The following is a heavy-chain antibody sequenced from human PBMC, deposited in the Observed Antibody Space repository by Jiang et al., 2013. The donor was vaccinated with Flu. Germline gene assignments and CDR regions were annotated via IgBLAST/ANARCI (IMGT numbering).Heavy chain of an antibody. D-gene: IGHD3-10*01. J-gene: IGHJ4*02. CDR2: ISAYNGNT. Sequence: GAEVKKPGASVKVSCKASGYTFTSYGISWVRQAPGQGLEWMGWISAYNGNTNYAQKLQGRVTMTTDTSTSTAYMELRSLRSDDTAVYYCARDQSRPPLSHMKSIPGSYGGKWLWYGDFDYWGQGTLVTVSS. CDR1: GYTFTSYG. V-gene: IGHV1-18*04. CDR3: ARDQSRPPLSHMKSIPGSYGGKWLWYGDFDY.